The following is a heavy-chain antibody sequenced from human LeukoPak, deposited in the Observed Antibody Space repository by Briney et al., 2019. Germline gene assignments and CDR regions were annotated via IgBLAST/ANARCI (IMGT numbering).Heavy chain of an antibody. CDR2: MNPNSGNT. V-gene: IGHV1-8*01. CDR3: ARYPEYYDFWSGYYSYYYYGMDV. D-gene: IGHD3-3*01. J-gene: IGHJ6*02. CDR1: GYTFTSYD. Sequence: ASVKVSCKASGYTFTSYDINWVRQATGQGLEWMGWMNPNSGNTGYAQKFQGRVTMTRNTSISTAYMELSSLRSEDTAVYYCARYPEYYDFWSGYYSYYYYGMDVWGQGTTVTVSS.